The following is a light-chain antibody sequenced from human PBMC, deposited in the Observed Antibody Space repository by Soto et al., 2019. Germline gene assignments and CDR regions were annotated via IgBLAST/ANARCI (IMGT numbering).Light chain of an antibody. CDR2: EVS. V-gene: IGLV2-18*02. Sequence: QSVLTQPPSVSGSPGQSVTISCTGTSSDVGSYNRVSWSQHPTGTAPKLMIYEVSNRPSGVPDRFSGSKSGNTASLTISGLQAEDEADYYCSSYTSSSTFVVVFGGGTKLTVL. CDR1: SSDVGSYNR. CDR3: SSYTSSSTFVVV. J-gene: IGLJ2*01.